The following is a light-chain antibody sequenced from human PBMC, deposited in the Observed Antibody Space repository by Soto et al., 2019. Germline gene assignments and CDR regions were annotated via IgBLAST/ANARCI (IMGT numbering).Light chain of an antibody. J-gene: IGLJ1*01. CDR2: DVS. CDR3: CSYAGSYTLGV. V-gene: IGLV2-11*01. CDR1: SSDVGGYKY. Sequence: QSVLTQPASVSGSPGQSITISCTGTSSDVGGYKYVSWYQQHPDKAPKLMIYDVSKRPSGVPDRFSGSKSGNTASLTISGLQAEDEADYYCCSYAGSYTLGVFGTGTKVTVL.